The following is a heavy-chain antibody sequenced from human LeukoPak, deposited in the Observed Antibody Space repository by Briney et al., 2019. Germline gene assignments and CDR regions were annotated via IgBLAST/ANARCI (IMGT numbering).Heavy chain of an antibody. Sequence: SETLSLTCTVSGGSISSFYWSWIRQPAGRGLEWIGRIYSTGTTNYNPSLKSRVTMSVDTSKNQFSLNLNSVTAADTAVYYCARRGEKGYYDSWGQGTLVTVSS. CDR2: IYSTGTT. CDR1: GGSISSFY. J-gene: IGHJ4*02. V-gene: IGHV4-4*07. CDR3: ARRGEKGYYDS. D-gene: IGHD3-22*01.